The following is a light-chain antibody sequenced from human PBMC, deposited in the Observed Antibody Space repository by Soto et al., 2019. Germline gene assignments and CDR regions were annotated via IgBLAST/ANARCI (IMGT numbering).Light chain of an antibody. CDR2: DAS. J-gene: IGKJ5*01. Sequence: EIVLTQSPGTLSLSPGERATLSCRASQSVTSNYLAWYQQKPGQAPRLLIYDASNRATGIPARFSSRGSGTDFTLTISSLEPEDFAVYYCQQRSSAITFGQGTRLEIK. CDR1: QSVTSNY. CDR3: QQRSSAIT. V-gene: IGKV3D-20*02.